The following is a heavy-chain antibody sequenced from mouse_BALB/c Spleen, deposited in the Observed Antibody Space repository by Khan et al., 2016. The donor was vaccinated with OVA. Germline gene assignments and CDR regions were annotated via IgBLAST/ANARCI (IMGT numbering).Heavy chain of an antibody. CDR2: ISYSGST. D-gene: IGHD1-2*01. V-gene: IGHV3-2*02. Sequence: EVQLVESGPGLVKPSQSLSLTCTVTGYSITSGYGWNWIRQFPGNKLEWMGYISYSGSTNYNTSLKSQISITRDTSKNQFFLQLNSVTTEDTATYYCARTARIKYWGQGTTLTVSS. CDR1: GYSITSGYG. CDR3: ARTARIKY. J-gene: IGHJ2*01.